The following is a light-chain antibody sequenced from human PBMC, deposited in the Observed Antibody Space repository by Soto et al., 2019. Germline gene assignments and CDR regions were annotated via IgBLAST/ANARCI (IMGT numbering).Light chain of an antibody. Sequence: EVVLTQSPATLSVSPGERATLSCRASQTVSNNLAWYQQKPGQGPRLLIYGASTRATGVPARFSGSGSGTEFTLTISSLQSEDFAVYYCQQYNYRPPDTFGPGTKVDIK. CDR1: QTVSNN. CDR3: QQYNYRPPDT. V-gene: IGKV3-15*01. CDR2: GAS. J-gene: IGKJ3*01.